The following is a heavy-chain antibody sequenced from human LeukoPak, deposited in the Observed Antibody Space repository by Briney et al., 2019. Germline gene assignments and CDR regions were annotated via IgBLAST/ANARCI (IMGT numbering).Heavy chain of an antibody. D-gene: IGHD5-24*01. V-gene: IGHV1-46*01. CDR1: GYTVTSYY. CDR2: LNPSGGSS. CDR3: ASVYKHGMDV. Sequence: VASVKASCKASGYTVTSYYMHWVRQAPGQGLEWMAILNPSGGSSNYAQKFQGRATLTRATSTGTVYMELSSLRSEDTAVYYCASVYKHGMDVWGQGTTVIVSS. J-gene: IGHJ6*02.